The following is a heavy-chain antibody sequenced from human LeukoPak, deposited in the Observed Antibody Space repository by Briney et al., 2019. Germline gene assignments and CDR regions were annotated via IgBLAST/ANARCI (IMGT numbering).Heavy chain of an antibody. Sequence: SETLSLTCTVSGDSVTNDFFWGWVRQPPGKELEWIGSFCLGRDTYYRPSLKSRVTISVDTSKNQFSLNLNSVTAADTAVYYCARWASISRQPGGFFDHWDQGTLVTVS. D-gene: IGHD3-16*01. CDR3: ARWASISRQPGGFFDH. CDR2: FCLGRDT. J-gene: IGHJ4*02. V-gene: IGHV4-38-2*02. CDR1: GDSVTNDFF.